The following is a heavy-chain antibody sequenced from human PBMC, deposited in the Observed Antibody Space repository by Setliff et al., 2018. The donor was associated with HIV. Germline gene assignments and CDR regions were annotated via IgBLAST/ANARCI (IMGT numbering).Heavy chain of an antibody. CDR2: ISTSGTT. J-gene: IGHJ4*02. V-gene: IGHV4-61*09. CDR1: DDSITSGTYY. D-gene: IGHD3-16*01. Sequence: PSETLSLTCTVSDDSITSGTYYWSWIRQPAGMRLEWIGHISTSGTTNYNPSLKSRVTISADTSKSQFSLKLTSVTAADTAAYFCARVSTDYVWGSFLSSGPYYFDFWGQGALVTVSS. CDR3: ARVSTDYVWGSFLSSGPYYFDF.